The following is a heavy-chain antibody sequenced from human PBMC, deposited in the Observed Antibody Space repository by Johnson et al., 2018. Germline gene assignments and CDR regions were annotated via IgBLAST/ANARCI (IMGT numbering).Heavy chain of an antibody. Sequence: QVQLVQSGGGVVQPGRSLRLSCAASGFTFSSYAMHWVRQAPGKGLEWVAVISYDGSNKYYADSVKGRFTISRDNSKNTLYLQMNSLRAEDTAVYYCARVGGSNYYYDSYMDVWGKGTTVTVSS. CDR2: ISYDGSNK. J-gene: IGHJ6*03. CDR3: ARVGGSNYYYDSYMDV. V-gene: IGHV3-30-3*01. D-gene: IGHD4-11*01. CDR1: GFTFSSYA.